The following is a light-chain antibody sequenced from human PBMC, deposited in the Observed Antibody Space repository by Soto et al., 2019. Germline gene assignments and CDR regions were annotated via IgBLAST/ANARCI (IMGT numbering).Light chain of an antibody. V-gene: IGKV1-33*01. Sequence: DIVMTQSPSSLSSSGGDRVTITCQASQGGSNYLNWYQQKPGQAPKLLIYDASNMETGIPSRFSGSGSGTDFTFTISSLEPEEIATYYCQQCDKCRLTFGGGTKVEIK. J-gene: IGKJ4*01. CDR3: QQCDKCRLT. CDR1: QGGSNY. CDR2: DAS.